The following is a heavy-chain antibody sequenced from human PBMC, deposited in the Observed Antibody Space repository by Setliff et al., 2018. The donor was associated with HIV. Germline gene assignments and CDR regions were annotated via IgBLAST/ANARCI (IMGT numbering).Heavy chain of an antibody. D-gene: IGHD3-3*01. CDR3: ARDPGGIFGVVTDAFDI. CDR2: ISASATYI. J-gene: IGHJ3*02. CDR1: GFTFSNYS. Sequence: GGSLRLSCAASGFTFSNYSMNWVRQTPGKGLEWVSSISASATYIYYADSVKGRFTISRDNAENSLYLQMNSLGAEDTAVYYCARDPGGIFGVVTDAFDIWGQGTMVTVSS. V-gene: IGHV3-21*01.